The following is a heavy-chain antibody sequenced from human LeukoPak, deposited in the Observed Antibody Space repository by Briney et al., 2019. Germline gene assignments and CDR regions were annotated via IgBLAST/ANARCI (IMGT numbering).Heavy chain of an antibody. D-gene: IGHD6-13*01. V-gene: IGHV4-59*01. J-gene: IGHJ3*02. CDR2: IYYSGST. CDR3: ARSLAYSSSWYPAFDI. CDR1: GGSISSYY. Sequence: SETLSLTCTVSGGSISSYYRSWIRQPPGKGLEWIGYIYYSGSTNYNPSLKSRVTISVDTSKNQFSLKLSSVTAADTAVYYCARSLAYSSSWYPAFDIWGQGTMVTVSS.